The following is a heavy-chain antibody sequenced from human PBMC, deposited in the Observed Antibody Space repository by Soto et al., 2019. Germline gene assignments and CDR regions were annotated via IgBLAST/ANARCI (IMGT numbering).Heavy chain of an antibody. J-gene: IGHJ5*02. CDR2: IYYSGST. CDR3: ARGGTYGSGPAPFDP. CDR1: GGSISSGGYY. D-gene: IGHD3-10*01. Sequence: TLSLTCTVSGGSISSGGYYCSWIRQHPGKGLEWIGYIYYSGSTYYNPSLKSRVTISVDTSKNQFSLKLSSVTAADTAVYYCARGGTYGSGPAPFDPWGQGTLVTVSS. V-gene: IGHV4-31*03.